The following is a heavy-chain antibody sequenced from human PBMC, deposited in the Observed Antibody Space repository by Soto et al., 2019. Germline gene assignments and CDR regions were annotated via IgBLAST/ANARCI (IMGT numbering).Heavy chain of an antibody. CDR2: INPSGGST. CDR1: GYTFTSYY. J-gene: IGHJ4*02. CDR3: ASGSVDTAMVNY. D-gene: IGHD5-18*01. Sequence: QVQLVQSGAEVKKPGASVKVSCKASGYTFTSYYMHWVRQAPGQGLEWMGIINPSGGSTSYAQKFQGRVTMTRDTSTSSVYMELSSLRSEDTAVYYCASGSVDTAMVNYWGQGTLVTVSS. V-gene: IGHV1-46*01.